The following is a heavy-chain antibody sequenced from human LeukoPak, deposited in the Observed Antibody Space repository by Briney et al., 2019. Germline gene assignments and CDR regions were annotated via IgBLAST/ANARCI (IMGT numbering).Heavy chain of an antibody. V-gene: IGHV4-34*01. CDR3: AIGRAIAVAGTFDY. Sequence: SETLSLTCAVYGGSFSGYYWGWIRQPPGKGLEWIGNIFYSGSTYYSPSLRSRVTISLDTSRNQFSLKLNSVTAADTAVYYCAIGRAIAVAGTFDYWGQGTLVTVSS. J-gene: IGHJ4*02. CDR2: IFYSGST. D-gene: IGHD6-19*01. CDR1: GGSFSGYY.